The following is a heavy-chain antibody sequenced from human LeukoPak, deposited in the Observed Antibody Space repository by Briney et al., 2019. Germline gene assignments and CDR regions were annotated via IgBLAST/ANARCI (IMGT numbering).Heavy chain of an antibody. CDR3: ARIGYDSSSFDY. Sequence: GGSLRLSCAASGFTFSSYAMHWVRQAPGKGLEWVANIKEDGSVKYYVGSVKGRFTISRDNTKNSVYLQMNRLRAEDTAVYLCARIGYDSSSFDYWGQGTLVTVSS. CDR1: GFTFSSYA. D-gene: IGHD6-13*01. CDR2: IKEDGSVK. J-gene: IGHJ4*02. V-gene: IGHV3-7*01.